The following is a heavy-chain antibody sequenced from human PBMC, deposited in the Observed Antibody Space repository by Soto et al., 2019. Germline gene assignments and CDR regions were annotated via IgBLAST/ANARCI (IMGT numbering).Heavy chain of an antibody. CDR1: GFTFSSYA. V-gene: IGHV3-23*01. Sequence: EVQLLESGGGLVQPGGSLRLSCAASGFTFSSYAMSWFRQAPGKGLEWVSAISGSGGSTYDAHSVKSRFTISRDNSKNTPYQQMNSLRAEDTAVYYCAKIGHRQLVSGCYFDYWGQGTLVTVSS. CDR2: ISGSGGST. J-gene: IGHJ4*02. CDR3: AKIGHRQLVSGCYFDY. D-gene: IGHD6-6*01.